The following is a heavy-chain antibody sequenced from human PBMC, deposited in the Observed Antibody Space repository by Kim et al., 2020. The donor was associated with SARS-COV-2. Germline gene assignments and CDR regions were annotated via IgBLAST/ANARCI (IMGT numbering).Heavy chain of an antibody. Sequence: ASVKVSCKASGYTFTSYGISWVRQAPGQGLEWMGWISAYNGNTNYAQKLQGRVTMTTDTSTSTAYMELRSLRSDDTAVYYCARDMNLGYCSSTSCSTPNWFDPWGQGTLVTVSS. V-gene: IGHV1-18*01. CDR1: GYTFTSYG. D-gene: IGHD2-2*01. CDR3: ARDMNLGYCSSTSCSTPNWFDP. CDR2: ISAYNGNT. J-gene: IGHJ5*02.